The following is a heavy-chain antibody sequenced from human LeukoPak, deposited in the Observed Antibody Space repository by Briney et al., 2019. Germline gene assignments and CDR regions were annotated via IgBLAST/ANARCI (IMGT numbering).Heavy chain of an antibody. CDR2: IKPDGSEK. CDR3: ARDYYYGSGSYLK. CDR1: AFTLTNYW. Sequence: PGGSLRLSCAASAFTLTNYWMSWVRQAPGKGLEWVANIKPDGSEKYYVDSVKGRFTISRDNAKNSLYLQMNSLRAEDTAVYYCARDYYYGSGSYLKWGHGTLVTVSS. J-gene: IGHJ4*01. V-gene: IGHV3-7*01. D-gene: IGHD3-10*01.